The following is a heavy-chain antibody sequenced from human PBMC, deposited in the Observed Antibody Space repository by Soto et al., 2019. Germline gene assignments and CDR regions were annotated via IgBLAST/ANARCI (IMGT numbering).Heavy chain of an antibody. CDR3: ATSKLLLPWLFDY. CDR1: GFTFSSYA. Sequence: GGSLRLACAAYGFTFSSYALHWARQAPGKGLEWVAVISYDGSNKYYADSVKGRFTISRDNSKNTLFLQMNSLRAEDTAVYYCATSKLLLPWLFDYWGQGTLVTVSS. V-gene: IGHV3-30*14. CDR2: ISYDGSNK. J-gene: IGHJ4*02. D-gene: IGHD2-15*01.